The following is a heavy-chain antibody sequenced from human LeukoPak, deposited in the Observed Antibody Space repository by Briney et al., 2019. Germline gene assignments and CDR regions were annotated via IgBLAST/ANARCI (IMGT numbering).Heavy chain of an antibody. J-gene: IGHJ4*02. Sequence: GRSLRLSCAASGFTFSSYAMHWVRQAPGKGLEWVAVISYDGSNKYYADSVKGRFTISRDNSKNTLYLQMNSLRAEDTAVYYCVREGITMIVVVIPYYFDYWGQGTLVTVSS. V-gene: IGHV3-30-3*01. CDR1: GFTFSSYA. CDR3: VREGITMIVVVIPYYFDY. CDR2: ISYDGSNK. D-gene: IGHD3-22*01.